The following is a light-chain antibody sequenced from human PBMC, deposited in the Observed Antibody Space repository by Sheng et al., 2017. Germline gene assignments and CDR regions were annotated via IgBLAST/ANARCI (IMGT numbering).Light chain of an antibody. V-gene: IGKV1-39*01. J-gene: IGKJ1*01. CDR1: QSISRY. Sequence: DIQMTQSPSSLSASVGDRVTITCRASQSISRYLNWYQQKPGKAPKLLIYAASSLQSGVPSRFSGSGSGTEFTLTISSLQPDDFATYYCQQYNAFSRAFVRRTKVE. CDR2: AAS. CDR3: QQYNAFSRA.